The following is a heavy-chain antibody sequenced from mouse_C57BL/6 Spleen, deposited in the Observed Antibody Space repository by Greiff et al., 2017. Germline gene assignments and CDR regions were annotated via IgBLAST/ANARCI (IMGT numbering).Heavy chain of an antibody. D-gene: IGHD2-5*01. CDR2: IYPGDGDT. Sequence: VQLQQSGPELVKPGASVKISCKASGYAFSSSWMNWVKQRPGKGLEWIGRIYPGDGDTNYNGKFKGKATLTADKSSSTAYMQLSSLTSEDSAVYFCARDSNYRYYAMDYWGQGTSVTVSS. CDR1: GYAFSSSW. CDR3: ARDSNYRYYAMDY. V-gene: IGHV1-82*01. J-gene: IGHJ4*01.